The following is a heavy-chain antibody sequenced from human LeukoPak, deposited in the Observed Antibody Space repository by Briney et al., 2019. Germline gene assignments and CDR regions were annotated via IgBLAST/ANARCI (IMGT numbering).Heavy chain of an antibody. CDR3: AKVKAYCGGDCQYYFDY. J-gene: IGHJ4*02. Sequence: PGGSLRLSCAASGFTFSSYAMSWVRQAPGKGLEWVSAISGSGGSTYYADSVKGWFTISRDNSKNTLYLQMNSLGAEDTAVYYCAKVKAYCGGDCQYYFDYWGQGTLVTVSS. CDR2: ISGSGGST. CDR1: GFTFSSYA. V-gene: IGHV3-23*01. D-gene: IGHD2-21*02.